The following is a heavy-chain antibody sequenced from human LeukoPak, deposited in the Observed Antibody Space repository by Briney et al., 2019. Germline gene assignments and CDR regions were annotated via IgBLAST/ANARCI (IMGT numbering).Heavy chain of an antibody. V-gene: IGHV3-23*01. Sequence: PGGSLRLSCAASGFTFSSYAMSWVRQAPGKGLEWVPAISGSGGSTYYADSVKGRFTISRDNSKNTLYLQMNSLRAEDTAVYYCATAVKQQLAPDYWGQGTLVTVSS. CDR3: ATAVKQQLAPDY. D-gene: IGHD6-13*01. CDR2: ISGSGGST. CDR1: GFTFSSYA. J-gene: IGHJ4*02.